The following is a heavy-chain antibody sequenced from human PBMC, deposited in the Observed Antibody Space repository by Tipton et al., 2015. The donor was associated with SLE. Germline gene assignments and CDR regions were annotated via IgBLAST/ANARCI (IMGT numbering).Heavy chain of an antibody. D-gene: IGHD3-3*01. Sequence: GSLRLSCAASGFTFSSYWMHWVRQAPGKGLVWVSRISSDGSSTNYADSVKGRFTTSRDNARNLLYLQMNSLRAEDMAVYYCARDFWSGWDLWGQGTLVTVSS. V-gene: IGHV3-74*01. CDR3: ARDFWSGWDL. CDR1: GFTFSSYW. CDR2: ISSDGSST. J-gene: IGHJ5*02.